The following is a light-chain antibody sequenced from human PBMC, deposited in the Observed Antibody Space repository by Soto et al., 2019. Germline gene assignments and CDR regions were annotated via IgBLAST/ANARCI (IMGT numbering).Light chain of an antibody. CDR3: KQYYSTPVA. CDR2: WAS. Sequence: DIVMTQSPDSLAVSLGERATINCKSSQSVLYSSNNKNYLAWYQQKPGQPPKLLIYWASSRASGVPDRFSGRGSGTDFTLTISSLQAEDVAVYYCKQYYSTPVAFGQGTKVEIK. V-gene: IGKV4-1*01. CDR1: QSVLYSSNNKNY. J-gene: IGKJ1*01.